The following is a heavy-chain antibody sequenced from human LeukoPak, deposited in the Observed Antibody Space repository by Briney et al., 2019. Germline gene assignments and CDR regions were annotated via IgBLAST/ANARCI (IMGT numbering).Heavy chain of an antibody. V-gene: IGHV3-23*01. CDR2: ISGSGGST. D-gene: IGHD3-9*01. J-gene: IGHJ6*02. CDR3: AKDQWQYYDILTPPGMDV. CDR1: GFTFSSYA. Sequence: PGGSLRLSCAASGFTFSSYAMSWVRQAPGKGLEWVSAISGSGGSTYYADSVKGRFTISRDNSKNTLYLQMNSLRAEDTAVYYCAKDQWQYYDILTPPGMDVWGQGTTVTVSS.